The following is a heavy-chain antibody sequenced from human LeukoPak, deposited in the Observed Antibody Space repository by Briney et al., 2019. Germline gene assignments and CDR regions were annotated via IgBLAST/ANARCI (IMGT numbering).Heavy chain of an antibody. D-gene: IGHD4-23*01. Sequence: GASVKVSCKASGGTFSSYSISWVRQAPGQGLEWIGGVIPIFCTANYAQKFQGRVTITADESTSTAYMELSSLRSEDTAVYYCARWSDYGGGVNWFDPWGQGTLVTVSS. CDR3: ARWSDYGGGVNWFDP. CDR1: GGTFSSYS. V-gene: IGHV1-69*13. J-gene: IGHJ5*02. CDR2: VIPIFCTA.